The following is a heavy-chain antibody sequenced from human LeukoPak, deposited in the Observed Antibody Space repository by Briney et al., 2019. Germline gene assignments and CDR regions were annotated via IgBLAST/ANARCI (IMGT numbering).Heavy chain of an antibody. V-gene: IGHV3-30*02. CDR2: VRNDGSDK. J-gene: IGHJ4*02. CDR1: GFVFGDYG. CDR3: ARGSYSLGGFDY. D-gene: IGHD6-13*01. Sequence: GGSLRLSCAASGFVFGDYGMHWVRQAPGKGLEWVTMVRNDGSDKYYADSVKGRFTISRDNSKNTLYLQMNSLRAEDTAVYYCARGSYSLGGFDYWGQGTLVTVSS.